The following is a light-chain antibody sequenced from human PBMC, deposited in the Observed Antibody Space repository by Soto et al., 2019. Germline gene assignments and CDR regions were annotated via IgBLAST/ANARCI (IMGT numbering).Light chain of an antibody. J-gene: IGLJ1*01. CDR2: EAS. Sequence: QSVLNVPASVSASPGQSITISCIGTYSDVGGYKHVSWYQQHPGKAPKLIIFEASNRPSGISNRFSGSKSGNTASLTISGLQADDEADYYCSSYTSSSTLYIFGPGTKVTVL. CDR1: YSDVGGYKH. V-gene: IGLV2-14*01. CDR3: SSYTSSSTLYI.